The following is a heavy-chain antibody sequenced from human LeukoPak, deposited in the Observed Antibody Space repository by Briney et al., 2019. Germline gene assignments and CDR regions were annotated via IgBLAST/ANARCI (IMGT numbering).Heavy chain of an antibody. Sequence: GASVKVSCKASGGTFSNDGISWVRQAPGQGLEWMGGIIPIFGTTKYAQKFQGRVTITRDDSTSTAYMELSSLRSDDTAVYYCARMPTNMYYYFYMDVWAKGPRSPSP. V-gene: IGHV1-69*05. CDR2: IIPIFGTT. J-gene: IGHJ6*03. CDR1: GGTFSNDG. CDR3: ARMPTNMYYYFYMDV. D-gene: IGHD5-24*01.